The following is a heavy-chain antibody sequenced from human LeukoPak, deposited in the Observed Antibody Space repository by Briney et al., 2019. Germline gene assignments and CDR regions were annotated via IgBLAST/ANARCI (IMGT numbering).Heavy chain of an antibody. V-gene: IGHV1-69*13. CDR1: GGTFSSYA. J-gene: IGHJ6*02. Sequence: ASVKVSCKASGGTFSSYAISWVRQAPGQGLEWMGGIIPIFGTANYAQKFQGRVTITADESTSTAYMELSSLRSEDTAVYYCARGYSPRLATRRPYYHYYGMDVWGQGTTVTVSS. D-gene: IGHD2-15*01. CDR2: IIPIFGTA. CDR3: ARGYSPRLATRRPYYHYYGMDV.